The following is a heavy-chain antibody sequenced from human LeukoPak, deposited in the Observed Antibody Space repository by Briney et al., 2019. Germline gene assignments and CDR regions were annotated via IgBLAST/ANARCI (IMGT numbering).Heavy chain of an antibody. V-gene: IGHV3-7*03. CDR3: ARLKGTTSVFDY. D-gene: IGHD4-17*01. CDR2: INPDGGGK. J-gene: IGHJ4*02. Sequence: PGGPLRLSCVASGFTFSRHWMTWVRQAPGKGLEWLANINPDGGGKLYLDSVKGRFTMSRDNDWNTLYLQMDSLRADDTAVYYCARLKGTTSVFDYWGQGTLVSV. CDR1: GFTFSRHW.